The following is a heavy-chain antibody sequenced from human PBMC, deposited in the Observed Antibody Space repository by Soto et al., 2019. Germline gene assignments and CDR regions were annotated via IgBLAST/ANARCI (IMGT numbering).Heavy chain of an antibody. Sequence: QLQLQESGPGLVKPSETLSLTCTVSSGSIRSSTYYWGWIRQPPGKGLEGIGTMSCNGNTYYRQPLKSRVTISVDTSKNQFSLKLNSVTAADTAVYYCARLHWGGSEHMWQNYFDYWGQGTQVTVSS. D-gene: IGHD2-21*01. CDR1: SGSIRSSTYY. CDR2: MSCNGNT. V-gene: IGHV4-39*01. J-gene: IGHJ4*02. CDR3: ARLHWGGSEHMWQNYFDY.